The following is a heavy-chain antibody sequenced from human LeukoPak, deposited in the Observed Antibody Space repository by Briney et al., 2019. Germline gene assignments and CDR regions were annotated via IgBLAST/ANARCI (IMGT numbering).Heavy chain of an antibody. CDR3: ARVGLAAAGKLRKKNWYFDP. CDR2: ISSSSSTI. CDR1: GFTFSSYS. Sequence: GGSLRLSCAASGFTFSSYSMNWVRQAPGKGLEWVSYISSSSSTIYYADSVKGRFTISRDNAKNSLYLQMNSLRAEDTAVYYCARVGLAAAGKLRKKNWYFDPWGRGTLVTVSS. V-gene: IGHV3-48*01. D-gene: IGHD6-13*01. J-gene: IGHJ2*01.